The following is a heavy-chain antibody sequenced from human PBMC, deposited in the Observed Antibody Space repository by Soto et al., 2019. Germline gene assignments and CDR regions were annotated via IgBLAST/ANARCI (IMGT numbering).Heavy chain of an antibody. CDR3: ARGKYSSQVFDY. D-gene: IGHD6-6*01. CDR1: GGSISSYY. V-gene: IGHV4-59*01. CDR2: IYYSGST. Sequence: SETLSLTCTVSGGSISSYYWSWIRQPPGKGLEWIGYIYYSGSTNYNPSLKSRVTISVDTSKNQFSLKLSSVTAADTAVYYCARGKYSSQVFDYWGQGTLVTVSS. J-gene: IGHJ4*02.